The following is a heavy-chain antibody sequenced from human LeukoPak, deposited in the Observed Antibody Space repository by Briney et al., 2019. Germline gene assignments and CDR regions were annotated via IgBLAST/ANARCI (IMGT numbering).Heavy chain of an antibody. CDR3: ASPTAVNYYDTSGYRN. D-gene: IGHD3-22*01. CDR2: INPTAGNT. CDR1: GYTFTDYY. V-gene: IGHV1-46*01. J-gene: IGHJ4*02. Sequence: ASVKISCKASGYTFTDYYLHWVRQAPGQGLEWMGLINPTAGNTYYAQRFQGRVTMTRNTSTSTVYMELSSLRSEDTAVYYCASPTAVNYYDTSGYRNWGQGTLVTVSS.